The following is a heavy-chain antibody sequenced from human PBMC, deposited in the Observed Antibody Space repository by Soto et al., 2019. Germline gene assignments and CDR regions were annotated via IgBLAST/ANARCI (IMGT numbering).Heavy chain of an antibody. V-gene: IGHV1-2*02. CDR3: ATVVPAAIPPAPNNWNFDY. Sequence: GASVKVSCKASGYTFTGYYMHWVRQAPGQGLEWMGWINPNSGGTNYAQKFQGRVTMTRDTSISTAYMELSRLRSDDTAVYYCATVVPAAIPPAPNNWNFDYWGQGTLVTFSS. J-gene: IGHJ4*02. CDR1: GYTFTGYY. D-gene: IGHD2-2*02. CDR2: INPNSGGT.